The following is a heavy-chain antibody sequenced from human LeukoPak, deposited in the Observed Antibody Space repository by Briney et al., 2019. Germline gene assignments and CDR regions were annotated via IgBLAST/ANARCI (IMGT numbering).Heavy chain of an antibody. Sequence: SETLSLTRTVSGGSISSYYWSWIRQPPGKGLEWIGYIYYSGSTNYNPSLTSRVTISVDTSKNQFSLKLGSVTAADTAVYYCARGSEGLRLGELSFLFDYWGQGTLVTVSS. CDR3: ARGSEGLRLGELSFLFDY. V-gene: IGHV4-59*01. D-gene: IGHD3-16*02. J-gene: IGHJ4*02. CDR1: GGSISSYY. CDR2: IYYSGST.